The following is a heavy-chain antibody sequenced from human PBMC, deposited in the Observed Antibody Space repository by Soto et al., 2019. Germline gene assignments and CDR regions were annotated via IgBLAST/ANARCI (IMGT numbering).Heavy chain of an antibody. V-gene: IGHV1-24*01. CDR3: ATVPSSYGFRNHWFDP. CDR2: FDPEDGET. Sequence: GASVKVSCKVSGYTLTELSMHWVRQAPGKGLEWMGGFDPEDGETIYAQKFQGRVTMTEDTSTDTAYMELSSLRSEDTAVYYCATVPSSYGFRNHWFDPWGQGTLVTVSS. D-gene: IGHD5-18*01. CDR1: GYTLTELS. J-gene: IGHJ5*02.